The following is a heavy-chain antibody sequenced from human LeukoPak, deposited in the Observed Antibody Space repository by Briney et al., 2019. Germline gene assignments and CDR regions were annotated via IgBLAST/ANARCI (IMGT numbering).Heavy chain of an antibody. CDR2: INPNSGNT. Sequence: ASVKVSCKASGYTFTGYYMHWVRQAPGQGLEWMGWINPNSGNTGYAQKFQGRVTMTRNTSISTAYMELSSLRSEDTAVYYCARGPLGATKGYYYYYYMDVWGKGTTVTISS. CDR1: GYTFTGYY. J-gene: IGHJ6*03. V-gene: IGHV1-8*02. D-gene: IGHD1-26*01. CDR3: ARGPLGATKGYYYYYYMDV.